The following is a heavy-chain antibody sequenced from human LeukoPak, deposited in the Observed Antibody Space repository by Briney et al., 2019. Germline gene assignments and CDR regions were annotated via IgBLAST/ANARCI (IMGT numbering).Heavy chain of an antibody. J-gene: IGHJ4*02. CDR1: GGSFSGYY. D-gene: IGHD3-16*01. CDR2: INHSGST. CDR3: AREAGLYYRTLGFVRAAYYFDY. Sequence: SETLSLICAVYGGSFSGYYWSWIRQPPGKGLEWIGEINHSGSTNYNPSLKSRVTISVDTSKNQFSLKLSSVTAADTAVYYCAREAGLYYRTLGFVRAAYYFDYWGQGTLVTVSS. V-gene: IGHV4-34*01.